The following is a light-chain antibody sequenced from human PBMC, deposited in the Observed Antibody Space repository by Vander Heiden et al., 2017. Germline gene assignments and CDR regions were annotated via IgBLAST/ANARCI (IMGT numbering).Light chain of an antibody. J-gene: IGLJ1*01. Sequence: QSALTQPPSVSGSPGQSVTISCTGTSSDVGAYKRVSWSQPPPATAPKLLIYEVSNRPSGVPDRFSGSTSGNTASLTISGLQAEDESDYYCCSHAGTTYVFGTGTRVTVL. CDR3: CSHAGTTYV. CDR2: EVS. V-gene: IGLV2-18*02. CDR1: SSDVGAYKR.